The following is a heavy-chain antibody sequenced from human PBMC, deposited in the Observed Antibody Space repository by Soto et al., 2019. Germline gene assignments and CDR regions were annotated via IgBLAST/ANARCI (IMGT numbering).Heavy chain of an antibody. J-gene: IGHJ4*02. CDR3: ARGGYFDSSNYLAY. CDR1: GYTFTSYG. V-gene: IGHV1-3*01. CDR2: INPGNGNT. D-gene: IGHD3-22*01. Sequence: ASVKVSCKASGYTFTSYGINWVRQAPGRGLEWMGWINPGNGNTKYSQQFQGRVIIDRDTSASTAYMELSSVRPEDTAVYYCARGGYFDSSNYLAYWGLGTLVTVSS.